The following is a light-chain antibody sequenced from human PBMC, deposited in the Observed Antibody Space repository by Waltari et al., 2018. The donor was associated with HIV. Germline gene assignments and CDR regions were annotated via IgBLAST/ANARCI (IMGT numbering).Light chain of an antibody. CDR3: MQSLQTPT. CDR2: LGS. CDR1: QTLLHSDGNNY. J-gene: IGKJ5*01. V-gene: IGKV2-28*01. Sequence: EIVLTQSPLSLPVTPGEPASISCRSSQTLLHSDGNNYLEWYVQKPGQSPQLLIQLGSNRASGGPDRFSGSGSGTHFTLKITKVEAEDVGIFFCMQSLQTPTFGQGTRLDIK.